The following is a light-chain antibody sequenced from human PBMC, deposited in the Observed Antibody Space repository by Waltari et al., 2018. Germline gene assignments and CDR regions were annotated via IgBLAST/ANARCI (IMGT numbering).Light chain of an antibody. Sequence: IVLTQSPGTLSLSPGERATPSCRASHSVGRTFAWYQQKPGQAPRLLIYGASIRATGIPDRFSGGGSGTDFSLGINRLEPEDFAVYYCQHYVSLPATFGQGTKVEIK. CDR1: HSVGRTF. J-gene: IGKJ1*01. CDR2: GAS. CDR3: QHYVSLPAT. V-gene: IGKV3-20*01.